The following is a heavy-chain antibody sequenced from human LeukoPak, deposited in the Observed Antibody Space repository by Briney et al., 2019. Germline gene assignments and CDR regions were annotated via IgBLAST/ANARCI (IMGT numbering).Heavy chain of an antibody. CDR3: ASPQWLDSYSLYGTEV. D-gene: IGHD6-19*01. CDR2: IKQDGSKK. Sequence: QPGGSLRLSCAASGFTFSNYAMNWVRQAPGKGLEWVANIKQDGSKKSYVDSVKGRFTISRDNSKNTLYLQMNSLRIEDTALYYCASPQWLDSYSLYGTEVWGQGTTVTVSS. V-gene: IGHV3-7*03. J-gene: IGHJ6*02. CDR1: GFTFSNYA.